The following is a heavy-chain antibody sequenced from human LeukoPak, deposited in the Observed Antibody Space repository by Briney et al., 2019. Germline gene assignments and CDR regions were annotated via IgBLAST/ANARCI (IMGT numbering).Heavy chain of an antibody. Sequence: SETLSLTCTVSGGSISSGGYYWSWIRQHPGKGLEWIGYIYYSGGTYYNPSLKSRVTISVDTSKNQFSLKLSSVTAADTAVYYCARARGYGSDDAFDIWGQGTMVTVSS. CDR3: ARARGYGSDDAFDI. V-gene: IGHV4-31*03. D-gene: IGHD3-10*01. CDR2: IYYSGGT. J-gene: IGHJ3*02. CDR1: GGSISSGGYY.